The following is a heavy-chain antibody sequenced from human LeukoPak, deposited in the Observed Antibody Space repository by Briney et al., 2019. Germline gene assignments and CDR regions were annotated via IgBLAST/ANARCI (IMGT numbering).Heavy chain of an antibody. V-gene: IGHV4-30-4*01. Sequence: SQTLSLTCTVSGVSVSSNDYYWNWIRQPPGKGLEWIGHIYYSGSTYYNPSLKSRVTISVDTSKNQFSLKLTSVTAADTAVYYCARDEDVGLDYWGQGTLVTVSS. CDR1: GVSVSSNDYY. D-gene: IGHD3/OR15-3a*01. CDR3: ARDEDVGLDY. CDR2: IYYSGST. J-gene: IGHJ4*02.